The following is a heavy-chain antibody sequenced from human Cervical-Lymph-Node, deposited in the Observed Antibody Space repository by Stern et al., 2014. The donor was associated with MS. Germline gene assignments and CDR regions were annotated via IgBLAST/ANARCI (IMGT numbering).Heavy chain of an antibody. V-gene: IGHV3-33*03. J-gene: IGHJ4*02. CDR3: VAYASGANINF. CDR1: GFTFSTHG. D-gene: IGHD2-2*01. CDR2: IWYDGSNE. Sequence: VQLVESGGGVVQPGGSLRLSCAASGFTFSTHGMHWVRQAPDKGLEWVAVIWYDGSNENYSNSVKGRVTISRDNSKNRLYLQMNSLRPEDTGVYYCVAYASGANINFWGQGTLVTVSS.